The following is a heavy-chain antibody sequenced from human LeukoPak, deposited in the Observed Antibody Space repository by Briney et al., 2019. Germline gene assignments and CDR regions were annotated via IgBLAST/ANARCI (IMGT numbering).Heavy chain of an antibody. V-gene: IGHV3-30*04. CDR1: GITFSDYA. Sequence: PGGSLRLSCAASGITFSDYAMHWVRQAPGQGLEWVAAISSDGGNEHYADSVEGRFTVSRDNSKNTLFLQVDSLRTEDRAVYYCARNDYGDYYFDYWGQGTLVTVSS. CDR2: ISSDGGNE. D-gene: IGHD4-17*01. J-gene: IGHJ4*02. CDR3: ARNDYGDYYFDY.